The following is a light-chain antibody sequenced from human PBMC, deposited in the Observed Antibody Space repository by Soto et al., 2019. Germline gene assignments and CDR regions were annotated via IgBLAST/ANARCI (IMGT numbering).Light chain of an antibody. CDR3: QHYGSSPPLA. CDR2: GAS. CDR1: QSVSSVF. Sequence: EFVLTQSPGTLSLSPGERATLSCRASQSVSSVFLAWYQQKPGQPPRLLIYGASTRGSGIPDRFSGSGSGTDVTLTISRLEPEDFAVYYCQHYGSSPPLAFGGGTKVDIK. V-gene: IGKV3-20*01. J-gene: IGKJ4*01.